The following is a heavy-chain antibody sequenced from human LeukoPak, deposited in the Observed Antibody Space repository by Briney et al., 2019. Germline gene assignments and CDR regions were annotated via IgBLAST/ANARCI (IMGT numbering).Heavy chain of an antibody. CDR2: IYYSGST. CDR3: ARDFNGFDY. J-gene: IGHJ4*02. Sequence: KTSETLSLTCTVSGGSISSYYWSWIRQPPGKGLEWTGYIYYSGSTNYNPSLKSRVTISVDTSKNQFSLKLSSVTAADTAVYYCARDFNGFDYWGQGTLVTVSS. CDR1: GGSISSYY. V-gene: IGHV4-59*01.